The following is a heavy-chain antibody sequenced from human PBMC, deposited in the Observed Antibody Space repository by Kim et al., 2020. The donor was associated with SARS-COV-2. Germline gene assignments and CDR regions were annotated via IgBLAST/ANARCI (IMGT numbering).Heavy chain of an antibody. D-gene: IGHD3-10*01. CDR1: GFTFSSYS. J-gene: IGHJ5*02. CDR2: ISRTTTYI. Sequence: GGSLRLSCAASGFTFSSYSMNWVRQAPGKGLEWVSFISRTTTYIYYADSVKGRFTISRDNAKDSLFLQMNSLRPEDTAVYYCVRDEDYYGSGSRNWFDPWGQGTLVTVAS. CDR3: VRDEDYYGSGSRNWFDP. V-gene: IGHV3-21*01.